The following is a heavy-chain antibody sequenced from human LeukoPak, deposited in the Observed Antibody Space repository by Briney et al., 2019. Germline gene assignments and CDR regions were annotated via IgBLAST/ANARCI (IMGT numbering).Heavy chain of an antibody. CDR3: ARTMGYDYVWGSLTRNWFDP. D-gene: IGHD3-16*01. CDR2: IYPGDSDT. V-gene: IGHV5-51*01. CDR1: GYSFTSYW. Sequence: GESLKISCKGSGYSFTSYWIGWVRQMPGKGLEWMGIIYPGDSDTRYSPSFQGQVTISADKSISTAYLQWSSLKASDTAMYYCARTMGYDYVWGSLTRNWFDPWGQGTLVTVSS. J-gene: IGHJ5*02.